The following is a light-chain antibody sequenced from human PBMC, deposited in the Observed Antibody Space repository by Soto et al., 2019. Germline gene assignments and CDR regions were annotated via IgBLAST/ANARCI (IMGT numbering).Light chain of an antibody. CDR1: QGSSNY. CDR3: HKYNGVPPWT. Sequence: DIQMTQSPPSLSASVGDRVTITCRASQGSSNYLAWYQQKPGKVPKLLIYAAATLQSGVTSRFSGSGSGTDFTLTISSLQPEDVATYYCHKYNGVPPWTFGQGTKVEIK. CDR2: AAA. J-gene: IGKJ1*01. V-gene: IGKV1-27*01.